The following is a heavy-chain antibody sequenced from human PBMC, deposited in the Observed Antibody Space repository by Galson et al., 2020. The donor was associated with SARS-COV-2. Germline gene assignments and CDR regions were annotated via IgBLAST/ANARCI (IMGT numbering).Heavy chain of an antibody. J-gene: IGHJ5*02. Sequence: SETLSLTCTVSGGSISSYYWSWIRQPPGKGLEWIGYIYYSGSTNYNPSLKSRVTISVDTSKNQFSLKLSSVTAADTAVYYCARETNCSGGSCYSPGPDPNWFDPWGQGTLVTVSS. CDR3: ARETNCSGGSCYSPGPDPNWFDP. CDR1: GGSISSYY. CDR2: IYYSGST. V-gene: IGHV4-59*01. D-gene: IGHD2-15*01.